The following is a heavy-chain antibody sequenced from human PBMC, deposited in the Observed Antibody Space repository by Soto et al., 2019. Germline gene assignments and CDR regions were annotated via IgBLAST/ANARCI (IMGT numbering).Heavy chain of an antibody. J-gene: IGHJ5*02. CDR3: TTIIPKGKWELGP. V-gene: IGHV3-15*05. CDR2: IKSKADGATT. D-gene: IGHD1-26*01. CDR1: GFTFTNAW. Sequence: PGGSLRLSCAAYGFTFTNAWMSWVRQAPGKGLEWIGRIKSKADGATTDYGGPVKGRFTISRDDSKKTLFVQMNGLKTEDTAVYYCTTIIPKGKWELGPWGQVTLVTVSS.